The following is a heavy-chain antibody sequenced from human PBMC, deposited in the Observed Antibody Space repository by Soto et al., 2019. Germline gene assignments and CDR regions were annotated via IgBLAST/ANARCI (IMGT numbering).Heavy chain of an antibody. Sequence: EVQLVESGGGLVQPGGSLKLSCAASGFTFSGSAMHWVRQASGKGLEWVGRIRSKANSYATAYAASVKGRFTISRDDSKNTAYLQMNRLKTEDTAVYYCTSYDPTDYYGMDVWGQGTTVTVSS. V-gene: IGHV3-73*02. J-gene: IGHJ6*02. D-gene: IGHD3-3*01. CDR3: TSYDPTDYYGMDV. CDR2: IRSKANSYAT. CDR1: GFTFSGSA.